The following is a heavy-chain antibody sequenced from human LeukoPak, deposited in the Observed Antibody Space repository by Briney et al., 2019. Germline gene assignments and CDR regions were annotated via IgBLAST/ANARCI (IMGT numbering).Heavy chain of an antibody. V-gene: IGHV3-7*01. D-gene: IGHD6-19*01. CDR3: TRGWGSSGPGDV. CDR1: GFTINTYW. J-gene: IGHJ4*02. CDR2: IKQDGGEK. Sequence: GGSLRLSCEVSGFTINTYWMSWVRQAPGKGLEWVANIKQDGGEKYYVDSVKDRFTISRDNAKNSLYLHLDSLGDGDTGVYYCTRGWGSSGPGDVWGPGTLVTVSS.